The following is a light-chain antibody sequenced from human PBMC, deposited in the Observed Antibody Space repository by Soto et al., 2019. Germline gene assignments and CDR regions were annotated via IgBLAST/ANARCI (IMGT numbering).Light chain of an antibody. CDR1: QSVSSD. CDR2: RAS. Sequence: EIVMTQSPASLSVSPGERVTLSCRASQSVSSDLAWYEQKPGQSARLVIFRASDRATGVPDRISGSGSGTESTLTIRSLQSDDFAVYCWQQYSQCHRTFGKGAKVAIX. J-gene: IGKJ1*01. CDR3: QQYSQCHRT. V-gene: IGKV3-15*01.